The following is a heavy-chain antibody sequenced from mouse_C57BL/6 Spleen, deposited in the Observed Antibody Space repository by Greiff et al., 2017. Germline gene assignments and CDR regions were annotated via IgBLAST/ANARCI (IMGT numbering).Heavy chain of an antibody. V-gene: IGHV1-7*01. CDR3: ARGDYGSSPDY. Sequence: VQLQQSGAELAKPGASVKLSCKASGYTFTSYWMHWVKQRPGQGLEWIGYINPSSGYTKYNQKFKDKDTLTADKSSSTAYMQLSSLTYEDSAVYYCARGDYGSSPDYWGQGTTLTVSS. J-gene: IGHJ2*01. D-gene: IGHD1-1*01. CDR1: GYTFTSYW. CDR2: INPSSGYT.